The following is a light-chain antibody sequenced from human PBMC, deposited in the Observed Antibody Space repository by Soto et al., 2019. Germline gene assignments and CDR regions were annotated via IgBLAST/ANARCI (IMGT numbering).Light chain of an antibody. J-gene: IGKJ3*01. CDR2: GAS. CDR1: QSVSSN. V-gene: IGKV3-15*01. CDR3: QQYNNWPLFT. Sequence: EIVMTQSPATLSVSPGERATLSCRGSQSVSSNLAWYQQKPGQAPRLLIYGASTRATGIPARFSGSRSGTEFTLTISSLQSEDFAVYYCQQYNNWPLFTFGPGTKVDIK.